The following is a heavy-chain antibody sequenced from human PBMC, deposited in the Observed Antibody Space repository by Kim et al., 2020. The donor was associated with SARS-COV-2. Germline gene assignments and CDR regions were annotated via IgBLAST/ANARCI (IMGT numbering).Heavy chain of an antibody. CDR2: IHYSGST. J-gene: IGHJ4*02. CDR1: GGSISNYY. CDR3: ATRNDYGDPGPRFDY. Sequence: SETLSLTCTVSGGSISNYYWSWIRQPPGRGLEWIGFIHYSGSTNYNPSLKSRVFISVDTSKNQFSLKLNSVTAADTAVYYCATRNDYGDPGPRFDYWGQGTLVTVSS. V-gene: IGHV4-59*08. D-gene: IGHD4-17*01.